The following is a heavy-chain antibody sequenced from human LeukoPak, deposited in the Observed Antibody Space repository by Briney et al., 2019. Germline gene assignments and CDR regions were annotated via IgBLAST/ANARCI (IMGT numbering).Heavy chain of an antibody. CDR1: GFTFGDYA. Sequence: GGSLRLSCTVSGFTFGDYAMSWVRQAPGKGLEWVSAISGSGASTYYADSVKGRFTISRDNSKNTLYLRMNSLSAEDTAVYYCAKTAAAIRAYFDYWGQGTLVTVSS. CDR3: AKTAAAIRAYFDY. J-gene: IGHJ4*02. V-gene: IGHV3-23*01. D-gene: IGHD2-2*02. CDR2: ISGSGAST.